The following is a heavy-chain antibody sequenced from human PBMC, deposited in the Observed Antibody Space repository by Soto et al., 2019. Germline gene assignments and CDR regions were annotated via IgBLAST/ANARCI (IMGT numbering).Heavy chain of an antibody. J-gene: IGHJ6*02. CDR3: VRQGIGDLHGLVDV. CDR1: SGPSRSHN. D-gene: IGHD3-10*01. V-gene: IGHV4-59*08. Sequence: QVQLQQSGPGLVKPSETLSLTCTVSSGPSRSHNWGWIRQPPGGGLEWIGYIYHTGDTSYNPSLRSRVTQSAHTSTSHISLTLSSVTAADTAVYYCVRQGIGDLHGLVDVWGQGTRVSVSS. CDR2: IYHTGDT.